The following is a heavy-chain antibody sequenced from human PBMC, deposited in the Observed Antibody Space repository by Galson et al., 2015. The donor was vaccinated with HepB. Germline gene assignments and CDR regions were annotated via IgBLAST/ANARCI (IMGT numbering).Heavy chain of an antibody. J-gene: IGHJ4*02. CDR3: ARAKFGGSYFGNFDY. V-gene: IGHV1-18*04. D-gene: IGHD1-26*01. CDR1: GYTFTSYG. CDR2: ISAYNGNT. Sequence: SVKVSCKASGYTFTSYGISWVRQAPGQGLEWMGWISAYNGNTNYAQKLQGRITMTTDTSTSTAYMELRSLRADDTAVYYCARAKFGGSYFGNFDYWGQGTLVTVSS.